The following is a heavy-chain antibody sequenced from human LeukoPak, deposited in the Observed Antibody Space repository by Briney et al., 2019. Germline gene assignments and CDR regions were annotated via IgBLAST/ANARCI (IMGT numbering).Heavy chain of an antibody. J-gene: IGHJ3*02. CDR1: GDSVSSNSAA. V-gene: IGHV6-1*01. CDR2: IYYRSKWYN. D-gene: IGHD5-24*01. Sequence: SQTLSLTCAISGDSVSSNSAAWDWIRQSPSRGLEWLGRIYYRSKWYNDYALSVKSRIVINPDTSKNQFSLQLNSVTPDDTAVYYGGRDGYRVGVALDDGFDIWGQGTMVIVSS. CDR3: GRDGYRVGVALDDGFDI.